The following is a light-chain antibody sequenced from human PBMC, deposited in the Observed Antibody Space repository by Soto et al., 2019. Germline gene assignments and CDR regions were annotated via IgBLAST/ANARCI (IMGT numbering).Light chain of an antibody. Sequence: VLTQPPSLSGAPGQRVTISCTGSSSNIGAGYDVHWYQQLPGTAPKLLIYGNSNRPSGVPDRFSGSKSGTSASLAITGLQAEDEADYYCQSYDSSLSGYVFGTGTKVTVL. CDR3: QSYDSSLSGYV. J-gene: IGLJ1*01. CDR2: GNS. V-gene: IGLV1-40*01. CDR1: SSNIGAGYD.